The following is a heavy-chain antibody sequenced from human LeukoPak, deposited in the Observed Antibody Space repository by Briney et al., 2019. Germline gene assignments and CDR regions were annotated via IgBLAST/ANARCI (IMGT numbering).Heavy chain of an antibody. CDR1: GFTFSSYG. Sequence: GASLRLSCAASGFTFSSYGMHWVRQAPGKGLEWVAFIRYDGSNKYYADSVKGRFTISRDNSKSTLYLQMNSLRAEDTAVYYCAKDLLRSITIFGVVPMPDYWGQGTLVTVSS. CDR3: AKDLLRSITIFGVVPMPDY. CDR2: IRYDGSNK. J-gene: IGHJ4*02. D-gene: IGHD3-3*01. V-gene: IGHV3-30*02.